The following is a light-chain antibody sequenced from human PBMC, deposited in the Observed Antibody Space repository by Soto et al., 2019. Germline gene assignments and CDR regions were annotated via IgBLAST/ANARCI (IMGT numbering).Light chain of an antibody. J-gene: IGKJ2*01. CDR3: HHYADSPHT. CDR1: KGVSIY. CDR2: DAS. V-gene: IGKV3D-11*01. Sequence: EIVLTQYPATLSVSPGERATLSCWASKGVSIYLAWYQQKPGQAPRLLIYDASNRASGIPARFSGSGAQTAFTLTINSVEPDDSAVYYCHHYADSPHTFGQGTKLEI.